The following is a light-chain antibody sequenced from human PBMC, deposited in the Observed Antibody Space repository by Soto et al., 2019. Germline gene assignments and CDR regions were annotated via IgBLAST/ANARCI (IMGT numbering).Light chain of an antibody. CDR2: ESS. CDR1: QTFGVR. J-gene: IGKJ1*01. CDR3: HPRHRWPRT. Sequence: EIVLTQSPATLSSSPGERATLSCRASQTFGVRLAWYQHKPGQAPRLLIYESSNRATGIPGRFSGSGSGTDFTLTITSLEPEDFEFYYCHPRHRWPRTFGQGTKVDIX. V-gene: IGKV3-11*01.